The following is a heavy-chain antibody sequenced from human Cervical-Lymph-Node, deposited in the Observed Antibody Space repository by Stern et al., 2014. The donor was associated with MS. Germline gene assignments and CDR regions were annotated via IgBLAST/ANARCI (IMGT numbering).Heavy chain of an antibody. CDR3: ASIQLWSKSFDY. D-gene: IGHD1-1*01. Sequence: VHLVESGPGLVKPSETLSLTCTVSNVSIGLFYWSWIRQSPGRGLEWIGYVYYSGSPDYNPSLKSRVTMAVDTSKSQFSLKLSSLTAADTAVYYCASIQLWSKSFDYWGRGTLVTVSS. CDR2: VYYSGSP. CDR1: NVSIGLFY. J-gene: IGHJ4*02. V-gene: IGHV4-59*01.